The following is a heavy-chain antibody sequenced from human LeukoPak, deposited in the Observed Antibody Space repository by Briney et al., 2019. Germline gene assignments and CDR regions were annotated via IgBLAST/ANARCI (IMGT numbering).Heavy chain of an antibody. J-gene: IGHJ4*02. D-gene: IGHD6-13*01. V-gene: IGHV3-43D*03. CDR2: ITWDGDST. CDR3: AKGTSSWHEFDS. CDR1: GFTFDRYT. Sequence: PGGSLRLSCAASGFTFDRYTMHWVRQAPGKGLEWVSLITWDGDSTYYADSVKGRFTISRDNSKNYLYLQMNSLRAEDTALYYCAKGTSSWHEFDSWGQGTLVTVSS.